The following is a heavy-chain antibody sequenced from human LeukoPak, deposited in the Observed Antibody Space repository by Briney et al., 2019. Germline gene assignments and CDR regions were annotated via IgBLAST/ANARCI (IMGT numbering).Heavy chain of an antibody. J-gene: IGHJ5*02. Sequence: GESLKISCKGSGYSFTSYWIGWVRQMPGKGLGWMGIIYPGDSDTRYSPSFQGQVTISADKSISTAYLQWSSLKASDTAMYYCARHGLVDPMVRGGWFDPWGQGTLVTVSS. V-gene: IGHV5-51*01. D-gene: IGHD3-10*01. CDR1: GYSFTSYW. CDR2: IYPGDSDT. CDR3: ARHGLVDPMVRGGWFDP.